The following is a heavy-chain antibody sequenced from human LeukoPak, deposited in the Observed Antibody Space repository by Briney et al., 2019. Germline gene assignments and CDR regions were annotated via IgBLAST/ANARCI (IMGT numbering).Heavy chain of an antibody. D-gene: IGHD6-6*01. CDR1: GGSFSGYY. Sequence: SETLSLTCAVYGGSFSGYYWSWIRQPPGKGLEWIGEINHSGSTNYNPSLKSRVTISVDTSKNQFSLKLSSVTAADTAVYYCARSSSQRKYYYYYYMDVRGKGTTVTVSS. J-gene: IGHJ6*03. CDR3: ARSSSQRKYYYYYYMDV. CDR2: INHSGST. V-gene: IGHV4-34*01.